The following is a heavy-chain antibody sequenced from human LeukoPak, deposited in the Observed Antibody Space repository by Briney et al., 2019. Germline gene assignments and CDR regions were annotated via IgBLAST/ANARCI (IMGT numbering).Heavy chain of an antibody. V-gene: IGHV1-46*01. Sequence: ASVKVSCKASGYTFTSYYMHWVRQAPRQGLEWMGIVNPSGGSTSYAQKFQGRVTMTRDTSTSTVYMELSSLRSEDTAVYYCARELDYYDSSGYSFDYWGQGTLVTVSS. CDR1: GYTFTSYY. D-gene: IGHD3-22*01. CDR3: ARELDYYDSSGYSFDY. J-gene: IGHJ4*02. CDR2: VNPSGGST.